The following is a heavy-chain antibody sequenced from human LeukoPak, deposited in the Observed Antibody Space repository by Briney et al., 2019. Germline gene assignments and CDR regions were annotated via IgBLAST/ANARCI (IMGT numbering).Heavy chain of an antibody. CDR2: ISTSGSNI. CDR3: ARGVYDSTGYYQY. V-gene: IGHV3-48*03. D-gene: IGHD3-22*01. J-gene: IGHJ4*02. Sequence: GGSLRLSCAASGFTFSSYEMNWVRQAPGKGLEWVSYISTSGSNIYYADSVKGRFTISRDNGKSSLYLQMNSLRAEDTAVYYCARGVYDSTGYYQYWGQGTLVTVSS. CDR1: GFTFSSYE.